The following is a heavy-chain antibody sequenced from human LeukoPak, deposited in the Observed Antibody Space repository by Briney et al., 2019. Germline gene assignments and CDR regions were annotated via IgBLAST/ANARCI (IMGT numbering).Heavy chain of an antibody. Sequence: GGSLRLSCAASGFTFSSYWMSWVRQAPGKGLEWVANIKQDGSEKYYVDSVKGRFTISRDKAKNSLYLQMNSLRAEDTAVYYCARVRFFGVSLGWFDPWGQGTLVTVSS. V-gene: IGHV3-7*01. J-gene: IGHJ5*02. CDR2: IKQDGSEK. CDR3: ARVRFFGVSLGWFDP. D-gene: IGHD3-3*01. CDR1: GFTFSSYW.